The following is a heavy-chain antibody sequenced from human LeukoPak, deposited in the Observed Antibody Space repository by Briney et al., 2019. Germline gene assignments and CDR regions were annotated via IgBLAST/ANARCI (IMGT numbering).Heavy chain of an antibody. CDR1: GVSISSYY. D-gene: IGHD3-3*01. Sequence: PSETLSLTCTVSGVSISSYYWNWIRQPAGKGLEWIGRIYTSGSTNYNPSLKSRVTMSVDTSKNQFSLKLSSVTAADTAVYYCAGYDFWSGSVYWGQGTLVTVSS. J-gene: IGHJ4*02. CDR2: IYTSGST. V-gene: IGHV4-4*07. CDR3: AGYDFWSGSVY.